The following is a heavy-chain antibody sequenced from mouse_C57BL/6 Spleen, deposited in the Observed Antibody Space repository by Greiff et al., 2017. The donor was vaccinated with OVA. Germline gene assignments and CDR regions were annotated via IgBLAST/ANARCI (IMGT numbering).Heavy chain of an antibody. CDR2: IYPGDGDT. Sequence: LVESGPELVKPGASVKISCKASGYAFSSSWMNWVKQRPGKGLEWIGRIYPGDGDTNYNGKFKGKATLTADKSSSTAYMQLSSLTSEDSAVYFCARSAYEGYFDYWGQGTTLTVSS. D-gene: IGHD1-1*01. CDR1: GYAFSSSW. V-gene: IGHV1-82*01. CDR3: ARSAYEGYFDY. J-gene: IGHJ2*01.